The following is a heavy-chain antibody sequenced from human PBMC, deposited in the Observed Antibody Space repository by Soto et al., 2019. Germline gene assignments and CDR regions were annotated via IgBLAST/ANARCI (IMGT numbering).Heavy chain of an antibody. CDR2: ISSSSSTI. V-gene: IGHV3-48*02. Sequence: EVQLVESGGGLVQPGGSLRLSCAASGFTFSSYSMNWVRQAPGKGLEWVSYISSSSSTIYYADSVKGRFTISRDNAKNSLYLQMNSLRDEDTAVYYCAGTVTTTLTYYFDYWGQGTLVTVSS. CDR3: AGTVTTTLTYYFDY. J-gene: IGHJ4*02. CDR1: GFTFSSYS. D-gene: IGHD4-17*01.